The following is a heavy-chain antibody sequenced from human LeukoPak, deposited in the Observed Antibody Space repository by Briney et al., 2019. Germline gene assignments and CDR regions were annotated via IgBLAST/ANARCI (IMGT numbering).Heavy chain of an antibody. V-gene: IGHV4-31*03. CDR3: AREGYYESSGYYVYFFDS. CDR1: GGSITTSGYF. J-gene: IGHJ4*02. D-gene: IGHD3-22*01. CDR2: TYYTGSI. Sequence: SETLSLTCTVSGGSITTSGYFWSWIRQHPGKGLEWIGYTYYTGSIYYNPSLKSRVTISVDTSKNQFSLKLSSVTAADTAVYYCAREGYYESSGYYVYFFDSWGQGTLVTVSS.